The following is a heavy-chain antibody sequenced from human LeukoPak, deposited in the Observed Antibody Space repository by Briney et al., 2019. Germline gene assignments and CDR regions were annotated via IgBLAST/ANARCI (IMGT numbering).Heavy chain of an antibody. CDR2: ISAYNGNT. Sequence: ASVKVSCKASGYTFTSYGISWVRQASGQGLEWMGWISAYNGNTNYAQKLQGRVTMTTDTSTSTAYMELRSLRSDDTAVYYCARSVIPEYCSSTSCYMGRWFDPWGQGTLVTVSS. J-gene: IGHJ5*02. CDR1: GYTFTSYG. CDR3: ARSVIPEYCSSTSCYMGRWFDP. V-gene: IGHV1-18*01. D-gene: IGHD2-2*02.